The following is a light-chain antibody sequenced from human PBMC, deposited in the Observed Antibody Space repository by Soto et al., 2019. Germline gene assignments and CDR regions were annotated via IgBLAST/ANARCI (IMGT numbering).Light chain of an antibody. CDR2: GAS. V-gene: IGKV3D-15*01. CDR3: QQYGSSGT. J-gene: IGKJ1*01. CDR1: QTVRDN. Sequence: EIVMTQSPATLSVSPGERATLSCRPSQTVRDNLAWYQQKPGQAPRLLIYGASTRATGIPARFSGSGFGTEFTLNIDTLQSEDFAVYYCQQYGSSGTFGQGTKVDIK.